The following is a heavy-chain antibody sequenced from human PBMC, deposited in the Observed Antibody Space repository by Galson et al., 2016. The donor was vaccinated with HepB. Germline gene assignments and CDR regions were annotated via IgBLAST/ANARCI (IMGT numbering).Heavy chain of an antibody. V-gene: IGHV2-5*02. Sequence: PALVKPTQILSLPCPFSGFSLTTSAVGVGWIRQPPGKALEWLALIFRDDDKRYNPSLKSRLTITKDTSKNQVVLTMTNMNPVDTATFYCARDDGGIEDYWGQGTLVTVSS. CDR2: IFRDDDK. CDR3: ARDDGGIEDY. J-gene: IGHJ4*01. CDR1: GFSLTTSAVG. D-gene: IGHD4-23*01.